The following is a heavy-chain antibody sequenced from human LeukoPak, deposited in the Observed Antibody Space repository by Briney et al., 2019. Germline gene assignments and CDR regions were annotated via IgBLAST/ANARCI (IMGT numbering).Heavy chain of an antibody. D-gene: IGHD2-15*01. J-gene: IGHJ3*02. CDR1: GYTFTSYW. CDR2: IYPGDSDT. CDR3: ARQPSCSGGSCYSYGHAFDI. V-gene: IGHV5-51*01. Sequence: GESLKISCKGSGYTFTSYWIGWVRQMPGKGLEWMGIIYPGDSDTTYSPSFQGHVTISADKSISTAYLQWSSLKASDTAMYYCARQPSCSGGSCYSYGHAFDIWGQGTMVTVSS.